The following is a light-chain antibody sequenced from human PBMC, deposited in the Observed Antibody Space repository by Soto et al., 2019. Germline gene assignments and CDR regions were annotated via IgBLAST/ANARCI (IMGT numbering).Light chain of an antibody. CDR3: QQYNKWPQT. V-gene: IGKV3-15*01. Sequence: DIEMTQSPATVPVSTGERVTLSCRASQSVSIDLAWYQQKPGQAPRLLIYGASTRATDIPPSFTCSGSGTEFTLTISSLQSEDIAVYYCQQYNKWPQTCGQGTKVDI. CDR2: GAS. J-gene: IGKJ1*01. CDR1: QSVSID.